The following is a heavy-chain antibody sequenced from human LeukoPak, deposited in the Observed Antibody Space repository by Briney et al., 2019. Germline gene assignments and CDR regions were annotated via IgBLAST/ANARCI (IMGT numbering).Heavy chain of an antibody. J-gene: IGHJ5*02. D-gene: IGHD2-8*01. CDR2: INSADNVE. CDR3: ARDTVNGPFVISLDL. Sequence: GGSLRLSCAASGFSLRSSEMNWVRQAPGKGPEWVAHINSADNVEYYTDSVRGRFTMSRDNAKDLLYLQMNSLGDEDTAVYYCARDTVNGPFVISLDLWGQGVLVTVSS. V-gene: IGHV3-48*03. CDR1: GFSLRSSE.